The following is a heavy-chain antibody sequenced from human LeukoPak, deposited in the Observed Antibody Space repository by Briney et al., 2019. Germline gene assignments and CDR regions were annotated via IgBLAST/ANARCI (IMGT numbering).Heavy chain of an antibody. V-gene: IGHV3-23*01. CDR1: GFTFSSYA. J-gene: IGHJ4*02. D-gene: IGHD3-10*01. CDR3: AKANYGSGSYWLFDY. Sequence: GSLRLSCAASGFTFSSYAMSWVRQAPGKGLEWVSAISGSGGSPYYADSVKGRFTISRDNSKNTLYLQMHSLRAEDTAVYYCAKANYGSGSYWLFDYWGQGTLVTVSS. CDR2: ISGSGGSP.